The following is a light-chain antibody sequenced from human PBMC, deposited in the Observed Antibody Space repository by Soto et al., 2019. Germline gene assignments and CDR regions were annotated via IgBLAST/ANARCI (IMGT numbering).Light chain of an antibody. CDR3: QQSYTTLFT. Sequence: QMTQCPSSLSASVGDRVTITCRASQSISNYLNWYQQKPGKAPKLLIYAASSLQSGVPSRFSGSGSGTDFTLTISSLQPEDFATYSCQQSYTTLFTFGPGTNVDI. CDR2: AAS. CDR1: QSISNY. J-gene: IGKJ3*01. V-gene: IGKV1-39*01.